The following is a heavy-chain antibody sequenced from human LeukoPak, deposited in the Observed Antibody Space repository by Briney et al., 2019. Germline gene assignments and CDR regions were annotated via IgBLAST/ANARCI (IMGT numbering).Heavy chain of an antibody. Sequence: PGGSLTLSCAASGFTFSGSAMHWVRQASGKGLEWVGRIRSKANSYATAYAASVKGRFTISRDDSKNTAYLQMNSLKTEDTAVYYCTRLYYYGSGSYYTNYYYGMDVWGKGTTVTVSS. CDR3: TRLYYYGSGSYYTNYYYGMDV. CDR2: IRSKANSYAT. J-gene: IGHJ6*04. D-gene: IGHD3-10*01. CDR1: GFTFSGSA. V-gene: IGHV3-73*01.